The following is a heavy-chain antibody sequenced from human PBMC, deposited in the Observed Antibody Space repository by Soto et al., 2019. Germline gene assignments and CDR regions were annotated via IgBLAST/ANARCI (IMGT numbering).Heavy chain of an antibody. D-gene: IGHD3-22*01. CDR3: ARDYYDSSGYYASLDY. V-gene: IGHV3-66*01. J-gene: IGHJ4*02. Sequence: PGGSLRLSCAASGFTVSSYYMSWVRQAPGKGLEWVSVIYSGGSTYYADSVKGRFTISRDNSKNTLYLQMNSLRAEDTAVYYCARDYYDSSGYYASLDYWGQGTLVTVSS. CDR2: IYSGGST. CDR1: GFTVSSYY.